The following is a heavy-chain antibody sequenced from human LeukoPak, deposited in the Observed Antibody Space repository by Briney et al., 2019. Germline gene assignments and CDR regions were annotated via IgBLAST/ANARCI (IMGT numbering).Heavy chain of an antibody. J-gene: IGHJ4*02. Sequence: GGSLRLSCAASGFTFNNAWMSWVRQAPGKGLEWVSSISSGSSYIYYADSVKGRFTISRDNAKNSLYLQMNSLRAEDTAVYYCARSPRGYSSGYHSNHFDYWGQGTLVTVSS. CDR2: ISSGSSYI. V-gene: IGHV3-21*01. CDR3: ARSPRGYSSGYHSNHFDY. D-gene: IGHD5-18*01. CDR1: GFTFNNAW.